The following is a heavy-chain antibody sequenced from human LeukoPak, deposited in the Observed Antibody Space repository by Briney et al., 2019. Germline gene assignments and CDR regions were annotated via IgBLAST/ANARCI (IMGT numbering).Heavy chain of an antibody. J-gene: IGHJ4*02. V-gene: IGHV3-30*18. Sequence: GGSLRLSCAASGFTFSGHAMVWVRQGPGKGLEWVSFISYDGSNSVYADSVMGRFTISRDNSKNTVDLQINSLRFEDTAIYYCAKDWGQRGVGATLGHWGQGTLVIVSS. D-gene: IGHD1-26*01. CDR3: AKDWGQRGVGATLGH. CDR1: GFTFSGHA. CDR2: ISYDGSNS.